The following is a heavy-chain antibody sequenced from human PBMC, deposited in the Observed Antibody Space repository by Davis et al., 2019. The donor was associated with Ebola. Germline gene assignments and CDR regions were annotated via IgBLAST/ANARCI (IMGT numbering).Heavy chain of an antibody. Sequence: GGSLRLSCAASGFTFSDYWMSWVRQAPGEGLEWVAVISYDGSKEFYSDSVKGRLIISRDDSKSTLPLQMNRLKPEDTAVYYCAKAHTPYVIIPAALADWGQGTLVTVSS. CDR3: AKAHTPYVIIPAALAD. J-gene: IGHJ4*02. V-gene: IGHV3-30*18. CDR1: GFTFSDYW. CDR2: ISYDGSKE. D-gene: IGHD2-2*01.